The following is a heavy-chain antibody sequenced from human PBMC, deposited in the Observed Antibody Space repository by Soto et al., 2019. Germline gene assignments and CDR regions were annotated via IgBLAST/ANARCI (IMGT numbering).Heavy chain of an antibody. D-gene: IGHD1-26*01. CDR2: IYPGDSDT. V-gene: IGHV5-51*01. CDR1: GYSFTSFW. Sequence: ESLKISCKSSGYSFTSFWICWVRQMLGKGLEWMGIIYPGDSDTRYSPSFQGQVTISADKSLSTAYLQWSSLKASDTAMYYCARGGPLGARREDWFDPWGQGTLVTVSS. CDR3: ARGGPLGARREDWFDP. J-gene: IGHJ5*02.